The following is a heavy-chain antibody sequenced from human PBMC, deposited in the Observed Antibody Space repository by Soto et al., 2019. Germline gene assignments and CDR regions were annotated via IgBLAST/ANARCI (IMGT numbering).Heavy chain of an antibody. D-gene: IGHD3-3*01. CDR2: ISGSGGST. Sequence: PGGSLRLSCAASGFTFSSYAMSWVRQAPGKGLERVSIISGSGGSTYYADSVRGRFTISRDNSKNTLYLQMNSLRAEDTAVYYCAKFCERAIFGVVISEDYYYMDVWGKGTTVTVSS. V-gene: IGHV3-23*01. J-gene: IGHJ6*03. CDR3: AKFCERAIFGVVISEDYYYMDV. CDR1: GFTFSSYA.